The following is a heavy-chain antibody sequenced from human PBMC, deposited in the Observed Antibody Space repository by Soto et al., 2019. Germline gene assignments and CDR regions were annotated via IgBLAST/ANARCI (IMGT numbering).Heavy chain of an antibody. D-gene: IGHD3-10*01. CDR3: ARVGWFGRIYWIDP. CDR2: IYYSGST. J-gene: IGHJ5*02. CDR1: GFTFSNAW. V-gene: IGHV4-59*01. Sequence: TGGSLRLSCAASGFTFSNAWMNWDRQAPGKGLEWIKNIYYSGSTNYNPSLKGRVTISVDASKNQFSLKLSCVNAADTAVYYCARVGWFGRIYWIDPWGQGTLVTFSS.